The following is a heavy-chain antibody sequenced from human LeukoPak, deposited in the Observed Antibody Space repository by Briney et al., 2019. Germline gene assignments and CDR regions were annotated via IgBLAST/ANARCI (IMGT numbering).Heavy chain of an antibody. CDR2: ISSSSSYM. CDR1: GFTFSSYS. Sequence: GGSLRLSCAASGFTFSSYSMNWVRQAPGKGLEWVSSISSSSSYMYYADSVKGRFTISRDNAKNSLYLQMNSLRAEDTAVYYCARDPKTGAQTHSYWGQGTLVTVSS. CDR3: ARDPKTGAQTHSY. V-gene: IGHV3-21*01. J-gene: IGHJ4*02. D-gene: IGHD4-11*01.